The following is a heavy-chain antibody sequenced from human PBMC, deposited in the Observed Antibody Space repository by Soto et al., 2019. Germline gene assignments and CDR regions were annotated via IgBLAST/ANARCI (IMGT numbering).Heavy chain of an antibody. D-gene: IGHD1-26*01. CDR3: ARESRATQGAFDI. CDR1: GFTVSSNY. CDR2: IYSGGST. V-gene: IGHV3-66*01. Sequence: PGGSLRLSCAASGFTVSSNYMSWVRQAPGKGLEWVSVIYSGGSTYYADSVKGRFTISRDNSKNTLYLQMNSLRAEDTAVYYCARESRATQGAFDIWGQGTMVTVSS. J-gene: IGHJ3*02.